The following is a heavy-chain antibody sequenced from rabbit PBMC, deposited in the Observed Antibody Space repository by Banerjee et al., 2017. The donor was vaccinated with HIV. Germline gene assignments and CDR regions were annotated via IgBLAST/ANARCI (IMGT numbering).Heavy chain of an antibody. CDR1: GIDFNSYYY. Sequence: QQQLEESGGGLVKPGGTLTLTCKASGIDFNSYYYMCWVRQAPGKGPEWIACIYVGSGDRTYYASWARGRFTVSKPSSTTVTLQMTSLTAADTATYFCARDLAGVIGWNFNLWGPGTLVTVS. J-gene: IGHJ4*01. D-gene: IGHD4-1*01. CDR2: IYVGSGDRT. V-gene: IGHV1S45*01. CDR3: ARDLAGVIGWNFNL.